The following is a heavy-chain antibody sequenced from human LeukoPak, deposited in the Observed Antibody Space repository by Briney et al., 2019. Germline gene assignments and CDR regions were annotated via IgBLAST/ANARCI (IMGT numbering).Heavy chain of an antibody. J-gene: IGHJ6*04. Sequence: ASVKVSCRASGYTFTSYDINWVRQATGQGLEWMGWMNPNSGNTGYAQKFQGRVTMTRNTSISTAYMELSSLRSEDTAVYYCARHRGLQYTGRLDVWGKGTTVTVSS. D-gene: IGHD4-11*01. CDR3: ARHRGLQYTGRLDV. CDR1: GYTFTSYD. CDR2: MNPNSGNT. V-gene: IGHV1-8*01.